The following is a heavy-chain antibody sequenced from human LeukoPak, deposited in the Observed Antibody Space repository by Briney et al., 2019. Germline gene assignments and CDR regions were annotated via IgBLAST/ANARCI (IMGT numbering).Heavy chain of an antibody. CDR2: IKEDGSEK. D-gene: IGHD3-3*01. V-gene: IGHV3-7*01. CDR1: GFTFSRFW. CDR3: ARDRGRFLEWLLYRHLFDY. J-gene: IGHJ4*02. Sequence: YPGGSLRLSCAASGFTFSRFWMSWVRQAPGKGLEWVANIKEDGSEKYYVDSVKGRFTISRDNAKNSLYLQMNSLRAEDTAVYYCARDRGRFLEWLLYRHLFDYWGQGTLVTVSS.